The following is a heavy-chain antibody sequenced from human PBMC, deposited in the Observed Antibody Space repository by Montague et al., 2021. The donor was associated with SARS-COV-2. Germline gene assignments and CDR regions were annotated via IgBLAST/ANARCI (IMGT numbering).Heavy chain of an antibody. CDR3: WGGVGGPCYYYGMDV. J-gene: IGHJ6*02. CDR2: IHHSGST. D-gene: IGHD1-26*01. Sequence: SETLSLTCTVSGYSISSGYYWGWLRQPPGKGLEWIGSIHHSGSTYYTPSLQCRVTISVDTSKNPFSLKLISVTAADTAVYYSWGGVGGPCYYYGMDVWGQGTTVTVSS. CDR1: GYSISSGYY. V-gene: IGHV4-38-2*02.